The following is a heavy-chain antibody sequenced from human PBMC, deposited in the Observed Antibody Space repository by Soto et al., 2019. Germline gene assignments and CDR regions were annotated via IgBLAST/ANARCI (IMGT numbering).Heavy chain of an antibody. Sequence: QVQLQQWGAGLLKPSETLSLTCAVYGGSFSGYYWNWIRQPPGKGLEWIGEINHSGSTNYNPSLTSRVTISVDTSKNQFSLQLSSVTAADTAVYYCARGWGRIFDYWGQGTLVTVSS. J-gene: IGHJ4*02. CDR2: INHSGST. V-gene: IGHV4-34*01. CDR3: ARGWGRIFDY. D-gene: IGHD7-27*01. CDR1: GGSFSGYY.